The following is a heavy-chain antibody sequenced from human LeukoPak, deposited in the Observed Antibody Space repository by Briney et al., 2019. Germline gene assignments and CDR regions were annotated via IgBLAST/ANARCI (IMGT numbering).Heavy chain of an antibody. V-gene: IGHV3-66*01. D-gene: IGHD2-21*02. CDR3: GYSSRAGTTDCCPLDY. J-gene: IGHJ4*02. CDR2: IYSDGST. CDR1: GFSVISNY. Sequence: PGGSLRLSCAASGFSVISNYMSWVRQVPGKGLERVSSIYSDGSTYCADSVKGRFTISRDNSKNTLYLQMSSLRVEDTAVYSRGYSSRAGTTDCCPLDYWGQGILVTVSS.